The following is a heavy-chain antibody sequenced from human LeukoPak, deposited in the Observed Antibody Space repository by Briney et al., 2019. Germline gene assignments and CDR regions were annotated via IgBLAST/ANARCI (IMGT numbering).Heavy chain of an antibody. CDR2: ISGSGGST. CDR3: ARDSGVVRDAFDI. D-gene: IGHD3-10*01. Sequence: GGSLRLSCAASGFTFSSYAMSWVRQAPGKGLEWVSAISGSGGSTYYADSVKGRFTISRDNSKNTLYLQMNSLRAEDTAVYYCARDSGVVRDAFDIWGQGTMVTVSS. J-gene: IGHJ3*02. V-gene: IGHV3-23*01. CDR1: GFTFSSYA.